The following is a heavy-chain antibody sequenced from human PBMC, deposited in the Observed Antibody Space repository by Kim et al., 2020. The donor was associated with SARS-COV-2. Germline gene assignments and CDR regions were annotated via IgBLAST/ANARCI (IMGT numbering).Heavy chain of an antibody. CDR1: GDSVSSNSAA. CDR2: TYYRSKWYN. V-gene: IGHV6-1*01. CDR3: ARDSVLLWFGEFPPRYYFDY. D-gene: IGHD3-10*01. J-gene: IGHJ4*02. Sequence: SQTLSLTCAISGDSVSSNSAAWNWIRQSPSRGLEWLGRTYYRSKWYNDYAVSVKSRITINPDTSKNQFSLQLNSVTPEDTAVYYCARDSVLLWFGEFPPRYYFDYWGQGTLVTVSS.